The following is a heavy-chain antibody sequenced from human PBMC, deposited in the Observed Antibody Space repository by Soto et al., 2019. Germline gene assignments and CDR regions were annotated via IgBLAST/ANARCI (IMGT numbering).Heavy chain of an antibody. CDR2: IIPIFGTT. V-gene: IGHV1-69*13. Sequence: SVKVSWKASGGTFSSYAISWVRQAPGQGLEWMGGIIPIFGTTNYAQKFQGRVTITADESTSTAYMELSSLRSEDTAVYYCARDHGYCLTTSCYGAYYYYYYGMDVWG. CDR3: ARDHGYCLTTSCYGAYYYYYYGMDV. CDR1: GGTFSSYA. J-gene: IGHJ6*02. D-gene: IGHD2-2*01.